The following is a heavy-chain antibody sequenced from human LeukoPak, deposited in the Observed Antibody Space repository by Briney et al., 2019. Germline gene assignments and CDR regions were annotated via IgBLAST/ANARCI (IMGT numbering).Heavy chain of an antibody. CDR2: IYSGGST. D-gene: IGHD5-12*01. Sequence: GGSLRLSCAASGXTVSTNYMSWVRQAPGKGLEWVSIIYSGGSTYYADSVKGRFTISRDNSKNTLSLQMNSLRAEDTAVYYCARDLGYSAYATVRGYTFDIWGQGTMVTVSS. CDR1: GXTVSTNY. CDR3: ARDLGYSAYATVRGYTFDI. V-gene: IGHV3-66*01. J-gene: IGHJ3*02.